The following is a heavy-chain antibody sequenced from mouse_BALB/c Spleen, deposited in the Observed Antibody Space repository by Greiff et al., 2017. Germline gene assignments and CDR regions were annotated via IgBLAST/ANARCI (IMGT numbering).Heavy chain of an antibody. CDR3: TRWGDCGSCLYAMDY. V-gene: IGHV1-87*01. D-gene: IGHD1-1*01. Sequence: QVQLQQSGAELARPGASVKLSCTASGYTFTSYWMQWVKQRPGQGLEWIGAIYPGDGDTRYAQKSKGKATLTANKSSSTAYMQLSSLASEAAAVYCCTRWGDCGSCLYAMDYWGQGTSVTVSS. CDR2: IYPGDGDT. CDR1: GYTFTSYW. J-gene: IGHJ4*01.